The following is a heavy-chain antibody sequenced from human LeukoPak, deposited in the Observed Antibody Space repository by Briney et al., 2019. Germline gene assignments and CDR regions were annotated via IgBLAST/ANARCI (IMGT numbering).Heavy chain of an antibody. CDR3: ARDTTLAAAADY. V-gene: IGHV4-39*07. D-gene: IGHD6-13*01. CDR1: GGSISSSSYY. CDR2: IYYSGST. Sequence: SETLSLTCTVSGGSISSSSYYWGWIRQPPGKGLEWIGSIYYSGSTYYNPSLKSRVTISVDTSKNQFSLKLSSVTAADTAVYYCARDTTLAAAADYWGQGTLVTVSS. J-gene: IGHJ4*02.